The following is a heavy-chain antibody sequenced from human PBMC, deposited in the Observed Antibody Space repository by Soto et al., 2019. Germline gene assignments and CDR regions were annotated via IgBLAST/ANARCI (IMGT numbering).Heavy chain of an antibody. V-gene: IGHV4-59*01. CDR2: IYYSGST. CDR3: ARVTPYGSASFDY. D-gene: IGHD3-10*01. Sequence: PSETLSLTCTVSGGSISSYYWSWIRQPPGKGLEWIGYIYYSGSTNYNPSLKSRVTISVDTSKNQFSLKLSSVTAADTAVYYCARVTPYGSASFDYWGQGTLVTVSS. J-gene: IGHJ4*02. CDR1: GGSISSYY.